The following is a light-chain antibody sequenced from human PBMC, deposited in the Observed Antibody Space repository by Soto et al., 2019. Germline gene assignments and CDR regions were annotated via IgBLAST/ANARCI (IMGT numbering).Light chain of an antibody. CDR1: SSDVGGYNY. J-gene: IGLJ1*01. Sequence: QSALTQPASMSGSPGQSITISCTGTSSDVGGYNYVSWYQQHPGKAPKLMIYEVSNRPSGVSNRFSGSKSGNTASLTISGLQAEDEADYYCSSYTSSSIDYVFGTGTKLIVL. V-gene: IGLV2-14*01. CDR3: SSYTSSSIDYV. CDR2: EVS.